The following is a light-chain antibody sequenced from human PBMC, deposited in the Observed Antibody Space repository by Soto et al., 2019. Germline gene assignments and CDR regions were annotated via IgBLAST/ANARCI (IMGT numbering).Light chain of an antibody. CDR2: EVT. CDR1: SSDVGAYNY. J-gene: IGLJ2*01. V-gene: IGLV2-14*01. Sequence: QSALTQPASVSGSPGQSITISCTGTSSDVGAYNYVSWYQHHPGEAPKLIIFEVTNRPSGVSNRFSGSKSGNTASLTISGLQAEDAADYYCSSYTSSSTPVFGGGTKVTVL. CDR3: SSYTSSSTPV.